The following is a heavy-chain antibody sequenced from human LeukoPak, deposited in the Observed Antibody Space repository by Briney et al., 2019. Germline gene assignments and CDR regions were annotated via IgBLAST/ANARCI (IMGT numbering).Heavy chain of an antibody. CDR3: ARDNGPLDGYDSTPYGMDV. CDR2: INAGNGNT. D-gene: IGHD5-12*01. J-gene: IGHJ6*02. CDR1: GYTFTSYA. V-gene: IGHV1-3*01. Sequence: ASVKVSCKASGYTFTSYAMHWVRQAPGQRLEWMGWINAGNGNTKYSQKFQGRVTITRDTSASTAYMELSSLRSEDTAVYYCARDNGPLDGYDSTPYGMDVWGQGTTVTVSS.